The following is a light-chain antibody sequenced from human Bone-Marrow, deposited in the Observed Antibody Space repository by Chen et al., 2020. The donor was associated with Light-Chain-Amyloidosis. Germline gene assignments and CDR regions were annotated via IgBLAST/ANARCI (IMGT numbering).Light chain of an antibody. CDR1: QTISSNY. V-gene: IGKV3-20*01. J-gene: IGKJ4*01. CDR2: GSS. Sequence: EIVLTQSPGTLSLSPGEGVNLSCRASQTISSNYLTWYQQKYGQAPRLLLYGSSSRATGIPDRFTGSGSGTDFHLTLNRLEPEDFAMYYCQQYGTSPLTVGGGTKVEIK. CDR3: QQYGTSPLT.